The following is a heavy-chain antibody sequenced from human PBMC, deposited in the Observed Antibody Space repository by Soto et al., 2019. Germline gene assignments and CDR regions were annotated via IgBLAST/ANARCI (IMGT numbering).Heavy chain of an antibody. V-gene: IGHV4-59*01. Sequence: QVQLQESGPGLVKPSETLSLTCTVSGGSISSYYWSWIRQPPGKGLEWIGYIYSSGSTNYNPSLKSRVTISVDTSKNQFSLKLSSVTAADTAVYYCARAGWIVGLKVVLSGMDVWGQGTTVTVSS. J-gene: IGHJ6*02. CDR2: IYSSGST. CDR1: GGSISSYY. D-gene: IGHD5-12*01. CDR3: ARAGWIVGLKVVLSGMDV.